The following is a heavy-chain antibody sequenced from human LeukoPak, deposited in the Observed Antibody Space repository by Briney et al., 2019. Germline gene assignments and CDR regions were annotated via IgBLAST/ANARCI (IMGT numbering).Heavy chain of an antibody. CDR3: AKEPASSGWFDP. CDR1: GFTFSSYA. Sequence: GGSLRLSCAASGFTFSSYAMTWVRQAPGKGLERVSAVTDSGDKVFYADSVKGRFAISRDNSKNTLYLQMNSLRAEDTAVYYCAKEPASSGWFDPWGQGTLVAVSS. D-gene: IGHD6-19*01. V-gene: IGHV3-23*01. CDR2: VTDSGDKV. J-gene: IGHJ5*02.